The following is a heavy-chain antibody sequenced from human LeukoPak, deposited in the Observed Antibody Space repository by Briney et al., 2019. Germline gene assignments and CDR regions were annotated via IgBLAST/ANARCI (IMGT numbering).Heavy chain of an antibody. D-gene: IGHD4-11*01. CDR3: TRTTGQRCFDC. J-gene: IGHJ4*02. CDR2: ISYDGGNK. CDR1: GFTFSSYV. V-gene: IGHV3-30-3*01. Sequence: RGSLRLSCAASGFTFSSYVMHWVRQAPRKGLEWVGFISYDGGNKYHADSVKGRFTISRDNAKNTLYLQMNSLGVGDTAVYYCTRTTGQRCFDCWGQGTQVTVSS.